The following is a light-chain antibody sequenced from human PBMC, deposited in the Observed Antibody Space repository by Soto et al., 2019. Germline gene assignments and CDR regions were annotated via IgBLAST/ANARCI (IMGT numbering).Light chain of an antibody. J-gene: IGLJ3*02. CDR2: EVS. V-gene: IGLV2-8*01. Sequence: QSALTQPPSASGSPGQSVTISCTGTSSDVGGYNYVSWYQQHPGKAPKLMIYEVSKRPSGVPDRFSRSKSGNTASLTVSGLQAEDEAEYSCSSYAGSNNLVFGGGTKLTVL. CDR1: SSDVGGYNY. CDR3: SSYAGSNNLV.